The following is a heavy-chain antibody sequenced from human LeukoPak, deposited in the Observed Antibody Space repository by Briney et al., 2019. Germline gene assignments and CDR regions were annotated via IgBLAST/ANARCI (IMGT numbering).Heavy chain of an antibody. CDR3: AKSLAFAATGGGMDV. D-gene: IGHD2-15*01. Sequence: GGSLRLSCAASGFTFSTYAMRWVRQAPGKGLEWVSSISGSDGNTYYADSVKGRFTISRDNYRNTVDPQMNSLRAEDAAVYYCAKSLAFAATGGGMDVWGQGTTVTVSS. CDR2: ISGSDGNT. V-gene: IGHV3-23*01. CDR1: GFTFSTYA. J-gene: IGHJ6*02.